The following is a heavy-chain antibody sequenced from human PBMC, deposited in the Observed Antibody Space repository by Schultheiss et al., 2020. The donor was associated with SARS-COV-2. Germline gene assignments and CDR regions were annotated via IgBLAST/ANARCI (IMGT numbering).Heavy chain of an antibody. V-gene: IGHV3-48*04. D-gene: IGHD5-18*01. CDR2: ISSSSSTI. CDR1: GFTFSSYS. J-gene: IGHJ4*02. Sequence: GGSLRLSCAASGFTFSSYSMNWVRQAPGKGLEWVSYISSSSSTIYYADSVKGRFTISRDNAKNTVYLQMNSLRAEDTALYYCAKATYHDVDITMALDYWGQGTLVTVSS. CDR3: AKATYHDVDITMALDY.